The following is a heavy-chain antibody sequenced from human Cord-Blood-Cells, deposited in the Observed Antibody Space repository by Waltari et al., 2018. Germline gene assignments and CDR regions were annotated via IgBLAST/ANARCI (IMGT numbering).Heavy chain of an antibody. CDR3: ATARVSGVAARGPDY. J-gene: IGHJ4*02. CDR1: GYTLTELS. CDR2: FDPEDGET. V-gene: IGHV1-24*01. D-gene: IGHD6-6*01. Sequence: QVQLVQSGAEVKKPGASVKVSCKVSGYTLTELSMHWVRQAPGKGLEWMGGFDPEDGETIDAQKYQGRVTMTEETSTDTAYMELSSLRSEDTAVYYCATARVSGVAARGPDYWGQGTLVTVSS.